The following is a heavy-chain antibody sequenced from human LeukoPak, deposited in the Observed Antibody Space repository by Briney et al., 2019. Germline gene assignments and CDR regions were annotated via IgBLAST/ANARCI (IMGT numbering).Heavy chain of an antibody. CDR1: GYTFTGYY. J-gene: IGHJ3*02. V-gene: IGHV1-2*02. D-gene: IGHD3-16*02. CDR3: ARCGGYVWGSYRCYDAFDI. CDR2: INPNSGGT. Sequence: GASVKVSCKASGYTFTGYYMHWVRQAPGQGLEWMGWINPNSGGTNYAQKFQGRVTITADESTSTAYMELSSLRSEDTAVYYCARCGGYVWGSYRCYDAFDIWGQGTMVTVSS.